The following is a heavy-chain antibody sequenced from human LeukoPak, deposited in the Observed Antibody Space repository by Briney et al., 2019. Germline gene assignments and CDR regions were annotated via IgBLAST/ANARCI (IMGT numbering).Heavy chain of an antibody. J-gene: IGHJ4*02. V-gene: IGHV3-49*03. CDR2: IRTKAEGGST. Sequence: GRSLRLSCAASGFSFGDYAVSWFRQAPGKGLEWVSLIRTKAEGGSTAYAASVKGRFTISRDDSKSIAYLQMNSLESEDTAVYYCTRARRVDYWGQGILVTVSS. CDR3: TRARRVDY. CDR1: GFSFGDYA.